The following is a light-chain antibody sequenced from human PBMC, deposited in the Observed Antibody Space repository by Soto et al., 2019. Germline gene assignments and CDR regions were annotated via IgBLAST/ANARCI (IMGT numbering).Light chain of an antibody. CDR2: GAS. CDR3: QQYNDWPGT. CDR1: QSVNNN. Sequence: DIVMTQSPATLSVSPGERATLSCRASQSVNNNVAWYHQEPGQAPSLLIYGASIRATGIPARFSGSGSGTEFTLTISSLQSEDFVLYYCQQYNDWPGTFGQGTKLEI. V-gene: IGKV3-15*01. J-gene: IGKJ2*01.